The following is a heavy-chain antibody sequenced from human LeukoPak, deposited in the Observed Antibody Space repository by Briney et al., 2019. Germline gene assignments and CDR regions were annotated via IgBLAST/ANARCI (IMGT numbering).Heavy chain of an antibody. CDR2: IYPGDSDT. J-gene: IGHJ4*02. V-gene: IGHV5-51*01. CDR1: GSSFTSYW. Sequence: GESLQISCKGSGSSFTSYWIGWVRQLPGKGLEWMGIIYPGDSDTRYSPSFQGQVTISADKSISTAYLQWSSLKASDTAMYYCARTNDYSNYVSPDYWGQGTLVTVSS. D-gene: IGHD4-11*01. CDR3: ARTNDYSNYVSPDY.